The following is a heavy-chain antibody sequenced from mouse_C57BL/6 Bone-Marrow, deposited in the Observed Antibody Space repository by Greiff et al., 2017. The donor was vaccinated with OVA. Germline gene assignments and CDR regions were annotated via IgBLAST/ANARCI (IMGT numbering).Heavy chain of an antibody. CDR1: GYTFTDYE. CDR2: IDPETGGT. D-gene: IGHD2-3*01. Sequence: VQLVESGAELVRPGASVTLSCKASGYTFTDYEMHWVKQTPVHGLEWIGAIDPETGGTAYNQKFKGKAILTADKSSSTAYMELRSLTSEDSAVYYCTRGDGYYVRVWYFDVWGTGTTVTVSS. J-gene: IGHJ1*03. CDR3: TRGDGYYVRVWYFDV. V-gene: IGHV1-15*01.